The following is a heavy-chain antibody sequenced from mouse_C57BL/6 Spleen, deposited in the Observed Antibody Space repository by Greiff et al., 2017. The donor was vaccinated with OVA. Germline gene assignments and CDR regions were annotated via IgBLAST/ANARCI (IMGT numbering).Heavy chain of an antibody. CDR3: AFITTVPFAY. CDR1: GYTFTSYD. D-gene: IGHD1-1*01. Sequence: LQESGPELVKPGASVKLSCKASGYTFTSYDINWVKQRPGQGLEWIGWIYPRDGSTKYNEKFKGKATLTVDTSSSTAYMGLHSLTSEDSAVYCCAFITTVPFAYWGQGTLVTVSA. J-gene: IGHJ3*01. CDR2: IYPRDGST. V-gene: IGHV1-85*01.